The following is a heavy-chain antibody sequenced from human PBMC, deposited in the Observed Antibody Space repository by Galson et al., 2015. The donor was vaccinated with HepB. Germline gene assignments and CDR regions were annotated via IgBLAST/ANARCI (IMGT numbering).Heavy chain of an antibody. D-gene: IGHD3-3*01. J-gene: IGHJ4*02. CDR2: IKQDGSEK. CDR3: ARGPLYYDFWSGYHY. V-gene: IGHV3-7*04. Sequence: SLRLSCAASGFTFSSYWMSWVRQAPGKGLEWVANIKQDGSEKYYVDSVKGRFTISRDNAKNSLYLQMNSLRAEDTAVYYCARGPLYYDFWSGYHYWGQGTLVTVSS. CDR1: GFTFSSYW.